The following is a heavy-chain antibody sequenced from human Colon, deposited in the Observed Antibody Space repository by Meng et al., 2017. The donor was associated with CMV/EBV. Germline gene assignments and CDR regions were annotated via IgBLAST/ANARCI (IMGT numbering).Heavy chain of an antibody. D-gene: IGHD2-2*01. Sequence: ASVKVSCKASGYTFTGYYMHWVRQAPGQGLEWMGWINPNSGGTNYAQKFQGRVTMTRDTSISTAYMELSRLRSDDTAVYYCARNQLLWGLGNYYYGMDVWGQGTTVTVSS. CDR1: GYTFTGYY. V-gene: IGHV1-2*02. J-gene: IGHJ6*02. CDR2: INPNSGGT. CDR3: ARNQLLWGLGNYYYGMDV.